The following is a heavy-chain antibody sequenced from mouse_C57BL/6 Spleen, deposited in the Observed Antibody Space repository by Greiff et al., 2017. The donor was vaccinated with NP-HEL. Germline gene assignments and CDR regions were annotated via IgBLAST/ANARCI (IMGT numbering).Heavy chain of an antibody. V-gene: IGHV1-69*01. CDR2: IDPSDSYT. CDR1: GYTFTSYW. J-gene: IGHJ2*01. Sequence: QVQLQQPGAELVMPGASVKLSCKASGYTFTSYWMHWVKQRPGQGLEWIGEIDPSDSYTNYNQKFKGKSTLTLDISSSTAYMQLSSLTSEDSAVYYCARSTGTSDYWGQGTTLTVSS. CDR3: ARSTGTSDY. D-gene: IGHD4-1*02.